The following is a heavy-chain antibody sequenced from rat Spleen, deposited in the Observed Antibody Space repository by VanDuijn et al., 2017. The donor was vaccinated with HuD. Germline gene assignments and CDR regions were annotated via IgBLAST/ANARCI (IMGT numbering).Heavy chain of an antibody. CDR2: INNVGGT. Sequence: EVQLQESGPGLVKPSQSLSLTCSVTGYSITSSYGWNWIRKFPGNKLEWMGYINNVGGTNYNPSLKSRISITRDTSKNQFFLQVNSVTTEDTATYYCARDNNYKAYWGQGVMVTVSS. J-gene: IGHJ2*01. CDR1: GYSITSSYG. V-gene: IGHV3-3*01. D-gene: IGHD1-10*01. CDR3: ARDNNYKAY.